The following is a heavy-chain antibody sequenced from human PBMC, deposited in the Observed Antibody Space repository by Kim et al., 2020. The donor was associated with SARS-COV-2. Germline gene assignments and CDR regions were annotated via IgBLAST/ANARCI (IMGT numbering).Heavy chain of an antibody. J-gene: IGHJ4*02. D-gene: IGHD4-17*01. CDR3: AKDQSPSPTTVEEYYFDY. CDR1: GFTFSSYG. CDR2: ISYDGSNK. Sequence: GGSLRLSCAASGFTFSSYGMHWVRQAPGKGLEWVAVISYDGSNKYYADSVKGRFTISRDNSKNTLYLQMNSLRAEDTAVYYCAKDQSPSPTTVEEYYFDYWGQGTLVTVSS. V-gene: IGHV3-30*18.